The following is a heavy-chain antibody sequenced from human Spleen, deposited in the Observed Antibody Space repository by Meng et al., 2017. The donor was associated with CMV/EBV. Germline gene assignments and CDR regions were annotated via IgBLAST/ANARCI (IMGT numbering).Heavy chain of an antibody. D-gene: IGHD6-6*01. CDR3: VRDRIAARLDYYNAMDV. Sequence: ASSNRAAWSWIRQSPSRGLEWLGRTYYRSEWYNDYAVSVKSRISINPDTSKNQFSLQLNSVTPEDTAVYYCVRDRIAARLDYYNAMDVWGQGTTVTVSS. CDR1: ASSNRAA. V-gene: IGHV6-1*01. J-gene: IGHJ6*02. CDR2: TYYRSEWYN.